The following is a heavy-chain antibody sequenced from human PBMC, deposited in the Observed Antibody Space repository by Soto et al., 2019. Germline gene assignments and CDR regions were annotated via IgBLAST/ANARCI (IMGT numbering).Heavy chain of an antibody. Sequence: GGSLRLSCAASGFTFSSYEMNWVRQAPGKGLEWVSYISSSGSTIYYADSVKGRFTISRDNAKNSLYLQMNSLRAEDTAVYYCARIPRSSSGWLHFDYWGQGTLVTVSS. V-gene: IGHV3-48*03. CDR1: GFTFSSYE. D-gene: IGHD6-19*01. CDR3: ARIPRSSSGWLHFDY. CDR2: ISSSGSTI. J-gene: IGHJ4*02.